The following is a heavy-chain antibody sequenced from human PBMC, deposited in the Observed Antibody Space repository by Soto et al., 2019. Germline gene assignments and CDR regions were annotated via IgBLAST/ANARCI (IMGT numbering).Heavy chain of an antibody. CDR3: ARDGSGSYYGPYYFDY. J-gene: IGHJ4*02. V-gene: IGHV3-48*01. Sequence: PGGSLRLSCAASGCTFSSYSRNWVRQAPGKGLEWVSYISSSSSAIYYADSVKGRFTISRDNAKNSLYLQMNSLRAEDTAVYYCARDGSGSYYGPYYFDYWGQGTLVTVSS. CDR1: GCTFSSYS. D-gene: IGHD3-10*01. CDR2: ISSSSSAI.